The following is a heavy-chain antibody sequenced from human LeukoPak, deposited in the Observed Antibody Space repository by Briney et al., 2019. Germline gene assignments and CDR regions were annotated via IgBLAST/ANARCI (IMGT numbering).Heavy chain of an antibody. V-gene: IGHV4-34*01. CDR1: GGSFSGYY. CDR2: INHSGST. Sequence: SETLSLTCAVYGGSFSGYYWSWIRQPPGKGLEWIGEINHSGSTNYNPSLKSRVTISVDTSKNQFSLKLRSVTAADTAVYYCARGRAGALYFDYWGREPWSPSPQ. CDR3: ARGRAGALYFDY. D-gene: IGHD4-17*01. J-gene: IGHJ4*02.